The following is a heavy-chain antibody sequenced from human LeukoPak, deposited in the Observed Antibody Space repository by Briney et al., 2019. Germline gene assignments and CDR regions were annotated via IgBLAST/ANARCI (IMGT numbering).Heavy chain of an antibody. Sequence: SETLSLTCTVSGGSISSYYWSWIRQPPGKGLEWIGYIYPSGSTNYNPSLKSRVTISVDTSKNQFSLKLSSVTAADTAVYYCARMDRDGSTPPGFDPWGQGTLVTVSS. CDR1: GGSISSYY. D-gene: IGHD3-10*01. V-gene: IGHV4-4*09. CDR2: IYPSGST. CDR3: ARMDRDGSTPPGFDP. J-gene: IGHJ5*02.